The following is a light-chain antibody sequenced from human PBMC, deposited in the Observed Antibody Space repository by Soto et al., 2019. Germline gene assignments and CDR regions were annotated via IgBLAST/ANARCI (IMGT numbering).Light chain of an antibody. CDR2: VTS. CDR3: HQRQSWPRT. J-gene: IGKJ1*01. CDR1: QTLSNR. V-gene: IGKV3-11*01. Sequence: EIVFTQSPATLSSVPCERVTISCRASQTLSNRLAWYQHKPGQAPRLLIYVTSNRATGIPARFSGSGSGTDYTLTISSLEPEDSAVYYCHQRQSWPRTFGQGTKVDIK.